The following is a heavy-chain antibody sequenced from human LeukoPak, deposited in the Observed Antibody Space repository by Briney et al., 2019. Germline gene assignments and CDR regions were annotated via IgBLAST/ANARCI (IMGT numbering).Heavy chain of an antibody. Sequence: GGSLRLSCAASGFTFSSYEMNWVRQAPGKGLEWVSYISSSGSTIYYADSVKGRFTISRDNAKNSLYLQMNSLRAEDTAVYYCAREPNTGYYFDYWGQGTLVTVSS. CDR1: GFTFSSYE. J-gene: IGHJ4*02. CDR2: ISSSGSTI. D-gene: IGHD1-14*01. V-gene: IGHV3-48*03. CDR3: AREPNTGYYFDY.